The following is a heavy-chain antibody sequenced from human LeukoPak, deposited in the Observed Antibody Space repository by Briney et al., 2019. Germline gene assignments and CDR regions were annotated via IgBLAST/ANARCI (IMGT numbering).Heavy chain of an antibody. CDR3: AKSGAMIVVVPFDY. V-gene: IGHV3-23*01. J-gene: IGHJ4*02. CDR1: GFTFSSYA. CDR2: ISGSGGST. D-gene: IGHD3-22*01. Sequence: GGSLRLSCAASGFTFSSYAMGWVRQAPGKGLEWVSAISGSGGSTYYADSVKGRFTISRDNSKNTLYLQMNSLRAEDTAVYYCAKSGAMIVVVPFDYWGQGTLVTVSS.